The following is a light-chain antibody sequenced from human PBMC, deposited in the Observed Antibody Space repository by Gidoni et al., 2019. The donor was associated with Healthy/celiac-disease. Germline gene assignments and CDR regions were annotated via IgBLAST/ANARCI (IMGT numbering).Light chain of an antibody. Sequence: QSALTQPASASGSPGQAITISCTGTSSDVGSYNLVSWYQQHPGKAPKLMIYEGSKRPSGVSNRFSGSKSGNTASLTISGLQAEDEADYYGCSYAGSSKVFGGGTKLTVL. CDR3: CSYAGSSKV. J-gene: IGLJ3*02. CDR2: EGS. V-gene: IGLV2-23*01. CDR1: SSDVGSYNL.